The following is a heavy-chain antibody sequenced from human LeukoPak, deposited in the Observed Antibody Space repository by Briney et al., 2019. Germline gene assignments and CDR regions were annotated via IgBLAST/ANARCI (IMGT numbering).Heavy chain of an antibody. CDR2: ISGSGGST. V-gene: IGHV3-23*01. Sequence: PGGSLRLSCAASGFTFSSYAMSWVRQAPGKGLEWVSAISGSGGSTYYADSVKGRFTISRDNSKNTLYLQMNSLRAEDTAVYYCAKDLSPSPLLWFGEAYGMDVWGQGTTVTVSS. J-gene: IGHJ6*02. CDR3: AKDLSPSPLLWFGEAYGMDV. CDR1: GFTFSSYA. D-gene: IGHD3-10*01.